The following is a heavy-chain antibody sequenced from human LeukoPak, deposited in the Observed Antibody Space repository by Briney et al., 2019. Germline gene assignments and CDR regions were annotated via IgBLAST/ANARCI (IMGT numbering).Heavy chain of an antibody. CDR1: GFTFSSYA. CDR2: ISYDGSNK. D-gene: IGHD6-19*01. V-gene: IGHV3-30-3*01. CDR3: ARGRYSSGWYFDY. Sequence: PGGSLRLSCAASGFTFSSYAIHWVRQAPGKGLEWVAVISYDGSNKYYADSVKGRFTISRDNSKNTLYLQMNSLRAEDTAVYYCARGRYSSGWYFDYWGQGTLVTVSS. J-gene: IGHJ4*02.